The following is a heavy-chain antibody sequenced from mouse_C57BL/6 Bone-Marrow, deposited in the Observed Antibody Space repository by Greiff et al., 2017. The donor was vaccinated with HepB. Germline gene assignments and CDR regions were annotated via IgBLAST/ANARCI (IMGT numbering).Heavy chain of an antibody. CDR1: GYTFTSYW. Sequence: QVQLKQPGAELVRPGSSVKLSCKASGYTFTSYWMDWVKQRPGQGLEWIGNIYPSDSETHYNQKFKDKATLTVDKSSSTAYMQLSSLTSEDSAVYYCARRGSSVAYFDYWGQGTTLTVSS. V-gene: IGHV1-61*01. CDR2: IYPSDSET. J-gene: IGHJ2*01. CDR3: ARRGSSVAYFDY. D-gene: IGHD3-2*02.